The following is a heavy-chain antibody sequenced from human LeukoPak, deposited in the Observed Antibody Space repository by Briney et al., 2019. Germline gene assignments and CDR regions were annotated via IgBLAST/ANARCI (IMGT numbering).Heavy chain of an antibody. J-gene: IGHJ4*02. CDR2: IYYSGST. CDR3: ASGDSSGYYSYYFDY. Sequence: PSETLSLTCTVSGGSMSSYYWSWIRQPPGKGLEWIGYIYYSGSTKYNPPLKSRVTISVDKSKNQFSLKLSSVTAADTAVYYCASGDSSGYYSYYFDYWGQGTLVTVSS. D-gene: IGHD3-22*01. V-gene: IGHV4-59*12. CDR1: GGSMSSYY.